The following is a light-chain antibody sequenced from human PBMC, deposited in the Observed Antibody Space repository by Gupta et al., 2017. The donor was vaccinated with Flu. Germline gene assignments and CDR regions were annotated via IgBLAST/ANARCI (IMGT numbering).Light chain of an antibody. CDR2: GAS. CDR3: QHYDSSST. V-gene: IGKV3-20*01. CDR1: QSLSRYD. J-gene: IGKJ4*01. Sequence: EIVLTQSPGTLSLSPGERATLSCRASQSLSRYDLAWYQQKPGQAPRLLMYGASSRATGIPDRFSGNGSGTDFILTISRLEPEDFAVYYCQHYDSSSTFGGGTKVEIK.